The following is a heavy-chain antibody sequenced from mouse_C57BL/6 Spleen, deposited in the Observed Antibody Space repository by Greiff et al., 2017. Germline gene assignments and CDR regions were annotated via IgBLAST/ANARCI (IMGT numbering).Heavy chain of an antibody. Sequence: VQGVESGAELARPGASVKMSCKASGYTFTSYTMHWVKQRPGQGLEWIGYINPSSGYTKYNQKFKDKATLTADKSSSTAYMQLSSLTSEDSSVYYCAISNWDYFDYWGQGTTLTVSS. CDR3: AISNWDYFDY. CDR1: GYTFTSYT. J-gene: IGHJ2*01. D-gene: IGHD4-1*01. V-gene: IGHV1-4*01. CDR2: INPSSGYT.